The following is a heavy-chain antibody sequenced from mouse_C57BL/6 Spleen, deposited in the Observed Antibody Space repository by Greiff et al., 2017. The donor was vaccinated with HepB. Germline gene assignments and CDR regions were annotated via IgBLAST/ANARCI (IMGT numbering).Heavy chain of an antibody. CDR3: ARKGAYSNYDAMDY. J-gene: IGHJ4*01. CDR2: IYPGDGDT. Sequence: VKLQESGPELVKPGASVKISCKASGYGFSSSWMNWVKQRPGKGLEWIGRIYPGDGDTNYNGKFKGKATLTAGKSSSTAYMQLSSLTSEDSAVYFCARKGAYSNYDAMDYWGQGTSVTVSS. D-gene: IGHD2-5*01. V-gene: IGHV1-82*01. CDR1: GYGFSSSW.